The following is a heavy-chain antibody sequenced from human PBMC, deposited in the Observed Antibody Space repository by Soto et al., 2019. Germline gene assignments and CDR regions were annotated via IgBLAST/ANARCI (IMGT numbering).Heavy chain of an antibody. D-gene: IGHD6-25*01. CDR1: GYTFTNYG. J-gene: IGHJ1*01. CDR3: TREAGWQRMVPYD. Sequence: QVQLVQSGDEVKKPGGSVRVSCKASGYTFTNYGISWVRQAPGQGLELMGWISAYNGDTNFAQKFRGRVSLTTDASTRTAYMELRYLRSDDTAVYYCTREAGWQRMVPYDWGQGTLVTVS. CDR2: ISAYNGDT. V-gene: IGHV1-18*01.